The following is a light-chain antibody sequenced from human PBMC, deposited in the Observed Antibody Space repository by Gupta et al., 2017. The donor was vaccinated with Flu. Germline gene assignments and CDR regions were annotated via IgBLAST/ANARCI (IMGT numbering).Light chain of an antibody. CDR2: LGS. CDR3: MQALQTPYS. J-gene: IGKJ2*03. V-gene: IGKV2-28*01. Sequence: DIVMTQSPPSLLVTPGEPSSISCRSQSLLHSNGYNYLDWYLQKPGQSPQLLIYLGSNRASGVPDRFSGSGSGTDFTLKISRVEAEDVGVYYCMQALQTPYSFGQGTKLEIK. CDR1: QSLLHSNGYNY.